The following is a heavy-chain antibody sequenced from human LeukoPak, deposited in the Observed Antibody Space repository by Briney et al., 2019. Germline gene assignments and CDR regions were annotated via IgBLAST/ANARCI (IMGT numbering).Heavy chain of an antibody. CDR3: ARGGDCSGGSCYELDDY. J-gene: IGHJ4*02. CDR1: GFTFSSYG. D-gene: IGHD2-15*01. V-gene: IGHV3-33*01. Sequence: QPGGSLRLSCAASGFTFSSYGMHWVRQAPGKGLEWVAVIWHDGSNKYYADSVKGRFTISRDNSKNTLYLQMNSLRAEDTAVYYCARGGDCSGGSCYELDDYWGQGTLVTVSS. CDR2: IWHDGSNK.